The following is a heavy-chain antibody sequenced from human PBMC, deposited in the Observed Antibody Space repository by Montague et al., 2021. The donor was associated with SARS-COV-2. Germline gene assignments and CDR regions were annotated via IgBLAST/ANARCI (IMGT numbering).Heavy chain of an antibody. CDR2: IFHSGIT. D-gene: IGHD6-13*01. CDR3: ARGRLVGGSSSWYYFDY. V-gene: IGHV4-4*02. CDR1: GGSINTNNW. Sequence: SETLSLTCAVSGGSINTNNWWTWVRQPPGEGLEWIGQIFHSGITNYNPSLESRVTISVDKSKNQFSLRLSSVTAADTAVYYCARGRLVGGSSSWYYFDYWGQGTLVAVSS. J-gene: IGHJ4*02.